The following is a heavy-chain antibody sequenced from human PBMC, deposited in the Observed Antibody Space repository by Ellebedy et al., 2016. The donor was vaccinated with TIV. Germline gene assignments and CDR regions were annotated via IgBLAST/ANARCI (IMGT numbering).Heavy chain of an antibody. CDR3: ARDLIPAALGMDV. J-gene: IGHJ6*02. CDR2: VYYSGSA. V-gene: IGHV4-31*03. D-gene: IGHD2-2*01. CDR1: GASITHPNHF. Sequence: SETLSLXXTVSGASITHPNHFWTWIRQHPGKGLEWIGYVYYSGSASYNPSLKDRVIISVDTSKNQFSLSLTSVTAADTAVYYCARDLIPAALGMDVWGHGTTVIVSS.